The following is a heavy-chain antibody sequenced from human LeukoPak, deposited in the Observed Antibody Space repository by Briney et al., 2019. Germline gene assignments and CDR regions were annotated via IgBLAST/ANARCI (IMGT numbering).Heavy chain of an antibody. CDR1: AGSISSSSHH. V-gene: IGHV4-39*01. D-gene: IGHD5/OR15-5a*01. CDR3: VRHDGRGGSTMGALDS. Sequence: SETLSLTCTVSAGSISSSSHHWGWIRQSPGKGLEWIGSIYSGRTTYYNPSLNNRVTISVVTSKNQFSPQLNSVTAADTSVYYCVRHDGRGGSTMGALDSWGQGSLVTVSS. CDR2: IYSGRTT. J-gene: IGHJ4*02.